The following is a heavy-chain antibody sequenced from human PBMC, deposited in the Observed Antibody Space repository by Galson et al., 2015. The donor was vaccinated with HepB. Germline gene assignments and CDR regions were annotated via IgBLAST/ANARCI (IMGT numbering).Heavy chain of an antibody. CDR1: GDSVSSNRAA. V-gene: IGHV6-1*01. CDR3: ARSAGDLDY. CDR2: TYYRSKWFY. J-gene: IGHJ4*02. D-gene: IGHD7-27*01. Sequence: CAISGDSVSSNRAAWNWIRQSPSRGLEWLGRTYYRSKWFYGYAVSVKSRITINPDTSKNQFSLHLNSVTPEDTAVYYCARSAGDLDYWGQGTLVTVSS.